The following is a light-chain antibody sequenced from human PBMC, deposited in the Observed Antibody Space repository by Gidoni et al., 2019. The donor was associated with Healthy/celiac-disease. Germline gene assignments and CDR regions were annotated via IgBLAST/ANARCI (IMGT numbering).Light chain of an antibody. CDR1: SSNSGSNT. V-gene: IGLV1-44*01. CDR3: ADLVDSLKNTG. Sequence: QSLLAHPASASVIPGQRVTIACSGSSSNSGSNTVNWYPQLPGTAPKLLIYRNNQRPSGVPDRFSGSKFGTSSSRRNRRPECDGSADEYCADLVDSLKNTGFGGGTKLTVL. CDR2: RNN. J-gene: IGLJ3*02.